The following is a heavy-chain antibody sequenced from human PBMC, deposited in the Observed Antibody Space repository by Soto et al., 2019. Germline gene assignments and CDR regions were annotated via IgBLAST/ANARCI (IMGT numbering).Heavy chain of an antibody. J-gene: IGHJ4*02. Sequence: SETLSLSCTVSGGSISSGGYYWSWVRQHPGKGLEWIGYIYYSGSTYYNPSLKSRVTISVDTSKNQFSLKLSSVTAADTAVYYCARATGGYDFDYWGQGTLVTVSS. CDR3: ARATGGYDFDY. CDR1: GGSISSGGYY. V-gene: IGHV4-31*03. CDR2: IYYSGST. D-gene: IGHD5-12*01.